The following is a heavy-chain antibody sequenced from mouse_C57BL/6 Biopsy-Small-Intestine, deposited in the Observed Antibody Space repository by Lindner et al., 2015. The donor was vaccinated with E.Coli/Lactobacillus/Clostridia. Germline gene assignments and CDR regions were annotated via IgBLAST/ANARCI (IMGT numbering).Heavy chain of an antibody. D-gene: IGHD1-1*01. CDR1: GFTFNTYA. CDR3: VSGLSYYGSSFDY. V-gene: IGHV10-3*01. Sequence: VQLQESGGGLVQPKGSLKLSCAASGFTFNTYAMHWVRQAPGKGLEWVARIRSKSNNYATYYADSVKDRFTISRDDSESMLYLQMNNLKTEDTAMYYCVSGLSYYGSSFDYWGQGSTLTVSS. J-gene: IGHJ2*01. CDR2: IRSKSNNYAT.